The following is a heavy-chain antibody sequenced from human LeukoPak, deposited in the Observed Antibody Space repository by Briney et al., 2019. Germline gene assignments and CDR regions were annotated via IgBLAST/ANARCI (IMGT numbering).Heavy chain of an antibody. V-gene: IGHV3-23*01. CDR2: ISGSGGST. Sequence: GGSLRLSCAASGFTFSSYAMSWVRQAPGKGLEWVSAISGSGGSTYYADSVKGRFTFSRDNSKNTLYLQMNSLRAEDTAAYYCAKAYSSGWYRYNWFDPWGQGTLVTVSS. D-gene: IGHD6-19*01. J-gene: IGHJ5*02. CDR1: GFTFSSYA. CDR3: AKAYSSGWYRYNWFDP.